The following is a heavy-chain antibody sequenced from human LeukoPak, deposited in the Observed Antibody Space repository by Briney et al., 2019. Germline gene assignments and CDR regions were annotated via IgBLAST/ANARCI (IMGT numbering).Heavy chain of an antibody. CDR3: ARFDYYDSSGINNWFDP. CDR1: GYTFTSYG. J-gene: IGHJ5*02. V-gene: IGHV1-18*01. Sequence: ASVKVSCKASGYTFTSYGISWVRQAPGQGLEWMGWISAYNGNTNYAQKLQGRVTMTTDTSTSTAYMELRSLRSDDTAVYYCARFDYYDSSGINNWFDPWGQGTLVTVSS. D-gene: IGHD3-22*01. CDR2: ISAYNGNT.